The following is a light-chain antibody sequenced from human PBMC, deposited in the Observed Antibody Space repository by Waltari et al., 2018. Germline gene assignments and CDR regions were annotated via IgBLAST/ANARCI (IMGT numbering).Light chain of an antibody. Sequence: EIVLTQSPGSLSSSPGERVTLSCRASQSVSRALAWYQQKPGQAPRLLIFGASNRATGIPERFSGSVSETDFSLTISRLEPEDFAVYYCQHYVRLPATFGRGTKVEIK. J-gene: IGKJ1*01. CDR3: QHYVRLPAT. CDR1: QSVSRA. V-gene: IGKV3-20*01. CDR2: GAS.